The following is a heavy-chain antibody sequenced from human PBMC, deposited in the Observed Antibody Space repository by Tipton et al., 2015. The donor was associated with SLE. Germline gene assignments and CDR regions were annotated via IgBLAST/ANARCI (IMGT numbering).Heavy chain of an antibody. Sequence: GSLRLSCSGSGFTFSSYAIHWVRQAPGKGLEYVSAISSNGGNTYYADSVKGRFTISRDNSRNTLYLQMSSLRAEDTAVYYCVKEFDSSGYLEYFQHWGQGTLVTVSS. V-gene: IGHV3-64D*06. J-gene: IGHJ1*01. CDR1: GFTFSSYA. D-gene: IGHD3-22*01. CDR3: VKEFDSSGYLEYFQH. CDR2: ISSNGGNT.